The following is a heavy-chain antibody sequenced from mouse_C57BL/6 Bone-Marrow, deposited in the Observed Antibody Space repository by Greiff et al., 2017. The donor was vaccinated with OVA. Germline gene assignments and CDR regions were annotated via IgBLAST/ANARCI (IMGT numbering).Heavy chain of an antibody. Sequence: EVMLVESGGGLVKPGGSLKLSCAASGFTFSSYAMSWVRQTPEKRLEWVATISDGGSYTYYPDNVKGRFTISRDNAKNNLYLQMSHLKAEDTAMYYCARDRRDSSGYVLAWFAYWGQGTLVTVSA. D-gene: IGHD3-2*02. J-gene: IGHJ3*01. CDR2: ISDGGSYT. V-gene: IGHV5-4*01. CDR1: GFTFSSYA. CDR3: ARDRRDSSGYVLAWFAY.